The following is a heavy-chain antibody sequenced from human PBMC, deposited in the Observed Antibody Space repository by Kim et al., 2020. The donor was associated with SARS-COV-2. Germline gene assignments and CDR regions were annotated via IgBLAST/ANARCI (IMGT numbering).Heavy chain of an antibody. V-gene: IGHV1-46*01. Sequence: ASVKVSCKASGYTFTSYYMHWVRQAPGQGLEWMGIINPSGGSTSYAQKFQGRVTMTRDTSTSTVYMELSSLRSEDTAVYYCARDSLPTYYYDSSGYHDYWGQGTLVTVSS. D-gene: IGHD3-22*01. CDR2: INPSGGST. CDR1: GYTFTSYY. CDR3: ARDSLPTYYYDSSGYHDY. J-gene: IGHJ4*02.